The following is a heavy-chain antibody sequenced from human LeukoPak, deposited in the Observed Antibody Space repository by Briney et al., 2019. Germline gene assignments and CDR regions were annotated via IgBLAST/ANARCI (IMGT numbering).Heavy chain of an antibody. CDR1: GGSISSYY. CDR3: ARVESTRAIDY. V-gene: IGHV4-59*01. CDR2: IYYGGST. Sequence: SETLSLTCTVSGGSISSYYWNWIRQSPGKGLEWLGYIYYGGSTNYNPSLKSRVTISVDTSKNQFSLKLSSVTAADTAVYYCARVESTRAIDYWGQGTLVTVSS. D-gene: IGHD2-2*01. J-gene: IGHJ4*02.